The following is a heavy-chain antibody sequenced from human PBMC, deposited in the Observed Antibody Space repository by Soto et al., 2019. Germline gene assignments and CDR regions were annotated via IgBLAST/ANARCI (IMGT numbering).Heavy chain of an antibody. J-gene: IGHJ4*02. CDR1: GDSVSSNSAA. Sequence: SQTLSLTCAISGDSVSSNSAAWNWIRQSPSRGLEWLGRTYYRSEWHNDYALSVKSRITINPDTSKNQFSLQLSSVTPDYMALHYCARDIGSRPRSFDYWSQGTLHTISS. V-gene: IGHV6-1*01. CDR2: TYYRSEWHN. D-gene: IGHD6-6*01. CDR3: ARDIGSRPRSFDY.